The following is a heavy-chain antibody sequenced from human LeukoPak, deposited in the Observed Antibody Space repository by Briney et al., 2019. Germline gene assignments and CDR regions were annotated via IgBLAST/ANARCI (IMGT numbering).Heavy chain of an antibody. CDR1: GGSISSYY. CDR2: IYYSGST. J-gene: IGHJ3*02. Sequence: SETLSLTCTVSGGSISSYYWSWIRQPPGKGLEWIGYIYYSGSTNYNPSLKSRVTISVDTSKNQFSLKLSPVTAADTAVYYCARLLRDAFDIWGQGTMVTVSS. CDR3: ARLLRDAFDI. V-gene: IGHV4-59*01.